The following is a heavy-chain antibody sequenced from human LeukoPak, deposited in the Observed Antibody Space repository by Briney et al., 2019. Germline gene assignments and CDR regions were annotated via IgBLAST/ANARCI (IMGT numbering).Heavy chain of an antibody. CDR2: IGADGSEK. D-gene: IGHD1-26*01. Sequence: GGSLRLSCAASGFIFSSYAMSWVRQAPGKGLEWVGKIGADGSEKYYVDSVKGRFTLSRDNARNSLYLQMNSLRDEDTAVYYCVRGGANRFDHWGQGILVAVSS. J-gene: IGHJ4*02. V-gene: IGHV3-7*01. CDR3: VRGGANRFDH. CDR1: GFIFSSYA.